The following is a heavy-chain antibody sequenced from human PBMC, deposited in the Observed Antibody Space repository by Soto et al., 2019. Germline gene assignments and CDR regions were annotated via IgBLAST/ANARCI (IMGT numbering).Heavy chain of an antibody. CDR1: GDSVSSGAYY. Sequence: QVQLQESGPGLVKPSETLSLTCTVSGDSVSSGAYYWSWIRQPPGKGLEWIGYIYHSGTTNYNPSLTSRVTISLDTSKNQFSLKLTSVTAADTAVYSCARSDYGDYRHQHWGQGTLVTVSS. V-gene: IGHV4-61*08. CDR3: ARSDYGDYRHQH. J-gene: IGHJ1*01. CDR2: IYHSGTT. D-gene: IGHD4-17*01.